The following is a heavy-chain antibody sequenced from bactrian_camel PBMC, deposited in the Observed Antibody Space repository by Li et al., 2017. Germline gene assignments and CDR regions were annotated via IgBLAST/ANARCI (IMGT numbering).Heavy chain of an antibody. CDR3: AARGPYCYTKLSVRDFTY. CDR1: GYTYNRNC. D-gene: IGHD2*01. J-gene: IGHJ6*01. V-gene: IGHV3S1*01. CDR2: IATGSGNT. Sequence: QVQLVESGGGSVQAGGSLRLSCVGSGYTYNRNCMAWFRQAPGKEREGVARIATGSGNTYYADSVKGRFTISQDNAKNTVYLQMNSLKPEDTAMYYCAARGPYCYTKLSVRDFTYWGQGTQVTVS.